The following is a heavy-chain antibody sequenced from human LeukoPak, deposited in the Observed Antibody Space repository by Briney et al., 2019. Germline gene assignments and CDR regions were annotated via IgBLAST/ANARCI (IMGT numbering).Heavy chain of an antibody. CDR2: ISAYNGNT. CDR3: ARERQIAAAGTFDY. J-gene: IGHJ4*02. Sequence: ASVKVSCKASGYTFTSYGISWVRQAPGQGLEWMGWISAYNGNTNYAQKLQGRVTMTTDTSTSTAYMELRSLRSDDTAVYYCARERQIAAAGTFDYWVQGTLVTVSS. CDR1: GYTFTSYG. D-gene: IGHD6-13*01. V-gene: IGHV1-18*01.